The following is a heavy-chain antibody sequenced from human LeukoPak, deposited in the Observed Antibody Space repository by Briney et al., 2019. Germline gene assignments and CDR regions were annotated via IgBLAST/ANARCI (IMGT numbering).Heavy chain of an antibody. CDR1: GASINSHY. CDR3: ARALNPLPGTYYFDY. D-gene: IGHD1-14*01. CDR2: IYISGST. J-gene: IGHJ4*02. V-gene: IGHV4-4*07. Sequence: SETLSLTCSVSGASINSHYWTWVRQPAGKGLEWIGGIYISGSTNYSPSLKSRVTISVDTSKNQFSLNLISVTAADTAVYYCARALNPLPGTYYFDYWGQGTLVTVSS.